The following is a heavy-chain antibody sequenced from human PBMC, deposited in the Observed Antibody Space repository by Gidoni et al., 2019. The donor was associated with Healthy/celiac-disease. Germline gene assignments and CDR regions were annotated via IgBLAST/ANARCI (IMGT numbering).Heavy chain of an antibody. Sequence: QLQLPESGSGLVKPSQTLSLTCAVSGGSISCGGYSWSWIRQPPGTGLEWIRYIYHCGRTYYNPSLKSRVTISVDRSKNQFSLKLSSVTAADTAVYYCARGYCSSTSCYPRSNWFDPWGQGTLVTVSS. D-gene: IGHD2-2*01. V-gene: IGHV4-30-2*01. CDR1: GGSISCGGYS. CDR3: ARGYCSSTSCYPRSNWFDP. J-gene: IGHJ5*02. CDR2: IYHCGRT.